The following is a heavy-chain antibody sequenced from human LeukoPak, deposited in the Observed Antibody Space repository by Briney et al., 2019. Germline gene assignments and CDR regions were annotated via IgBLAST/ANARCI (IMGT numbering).Heavy chain of an antibody. CDR1: GGSISSGGYY. Sequence: PSETLSLTCTVSGGSISSGGYYWSWIRQPPGKGLEWIGDIYHSGSTYYNPSLKSRVTISVDRSKNQFSLKLSSVTAADTAVYYCARDLTDYYDSSGYFDYWGQGTLVTVSS. J-gene: IGHJ4*02. CDR2: IYHSGST. CDR3: ARDLTDYYDSSGYFDY. D-gene: IGHD3-22*01. V-gene: IGHV4-30-2*01.